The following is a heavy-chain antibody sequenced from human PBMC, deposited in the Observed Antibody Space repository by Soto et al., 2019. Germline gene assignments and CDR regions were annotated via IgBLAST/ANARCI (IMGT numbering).Heavy chain of an antibody. CDR2: ISAYNGNT. Sequence: QVQLVQSGAEVKKPGASVKVSCKASGYTFTSYGISWVRQAPGQGLEWMGWISAYNGNTNYAQKFQGRVTMTRDTSISTAYMELSRLRSDDTAVYYCARVIISSSNSMDVWGQGTTVTVSS. V-gene: IGHV1-18*01. D-gene: IGHD6-6*01. J-gene: IGHJ6*02. CDR1: GYTFTSYG. CDR3: ARVIISSSNSMDV.